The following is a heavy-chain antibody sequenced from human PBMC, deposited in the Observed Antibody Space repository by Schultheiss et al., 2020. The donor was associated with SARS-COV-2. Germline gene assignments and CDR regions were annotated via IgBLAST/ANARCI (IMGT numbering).Heavy chain of an antibody. J-gene: IGHJ3*02. CDR1: GFTFSNAW. CDR3: ARKAGYYDSSPDAFDI. V-gene: IGHV3-15*01. Sequence: GGSLRLSCAASGFTFSNAWMSWVRQAPGKGLEWVGRIKSKTDGGTTDYAAPVKGRFTISRDDSKSIAYLQMNSLKTEDTAVYYCARKAGYYDSSPDAFDIWGQGTMVTVSS. CDR2: IKSKTDGGTT. D-gene: IGHD3-22*01.